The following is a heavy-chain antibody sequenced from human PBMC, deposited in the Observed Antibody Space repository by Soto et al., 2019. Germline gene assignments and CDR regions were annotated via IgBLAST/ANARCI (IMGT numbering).Heavy chain of an antibody. Sequence: QVQLQESGPGLVKPSETLSLTCTVSGGSISSYYWSWIRQPPGKGLEWIGYIYYSGSTNYNPSLTSRVTISVDTSKNQSSLKLSSVTAADTAVYYCARDGSGSYSSPFDYWGQGTLVTVSS. V-gene: IGHV4-59*01. CDR2: IYYSGST. CDR1: GGSISSYY. D-gene: IGHD3-10*01. J-gene: IGHJ4*02. CDR3: ARDGSGSYSSPFDY.